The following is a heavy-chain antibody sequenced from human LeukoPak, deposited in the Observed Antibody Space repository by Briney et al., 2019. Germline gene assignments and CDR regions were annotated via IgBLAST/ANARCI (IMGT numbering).Heavy chain of an antibody. J-gene: IGHJ4*02. CDR3: AGGSFSRRAGITMVRGVITY. D-gene: IGHD3-10*01. CDR1: GGTLSNYA. Sequence: SVKVSCKASGGTLSNYAINWVRQAPGQGLVWMGRIIPILDTTNYAQKFQGRVTIITDESTSTAYMELITLRSGDTAVYYCAGGSFSRRAGITMVRGVITYWGQGTLVTVSS. CDR2: IIPILDTT. V-gene: IGHV1-69*11.